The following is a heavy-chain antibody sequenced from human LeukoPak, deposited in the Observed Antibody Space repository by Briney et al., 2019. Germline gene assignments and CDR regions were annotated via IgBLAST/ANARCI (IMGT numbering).Heavy chain of an antibody. J-gene: IGHJ5*02. V-gene: IGHV3-64*01. D-gene: IGHD6-13*01. CDR2: ISSNGGST. CDR3: AVSNSSSWLWDNWFDP. CDR1: GFTFSSYA. Sequence: GGSLRLSCAASGFTFSSYAMHWVRQAPGKGLEYVSAISSNGGSTYYANSVKGRFTISRDNSKNTLYLQMGSLRAEDMAVYYCAVSNSSSWLWDNWFDPWGQGTLVTVSS.